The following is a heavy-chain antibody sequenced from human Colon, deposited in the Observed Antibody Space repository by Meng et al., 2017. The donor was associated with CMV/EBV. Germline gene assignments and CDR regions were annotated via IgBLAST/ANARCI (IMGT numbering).Heavy chain of an antibody. CDR3: ARGHETGYYVDS. CDR1: GFTCSNYW. D-gene: IGHD3-9*01. Sequence: SSAASGFTCSNYWMHWVRQAPGEGLEWISRIYIDGRREAYADSVKGRFTISRDNAKNTLYLQMDSLRGEDTAVYYCARGHETGYYVDSWGQGTLVTVSS. J-gene: IGHJ4*02. V-gene: IGHV3-74*01. CDR2: IYIDGRRE.